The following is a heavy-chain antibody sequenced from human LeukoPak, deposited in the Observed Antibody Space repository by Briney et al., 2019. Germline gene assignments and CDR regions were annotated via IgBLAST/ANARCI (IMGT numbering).Heavy chain of an antibody. Sequence: PGGSLRLSCAASGFTFSRSWMSWVRQAPGKGLEWVANIKQDGNEKYYVDSVKGRFTISRDNGKNSLYLQMNSLRVEDTAVYFCARPLDLDSSAYFWFPKWGQGTLVTVSS. D-gene: IGHD3-22*01. V-gene: IGHV3-7*01. J-gene: IGHJ4*02. CDR3: ARPLDLDSSAYFWFPK. CDR2: IKQDGNEK. CDR1: GFTFSRSW.